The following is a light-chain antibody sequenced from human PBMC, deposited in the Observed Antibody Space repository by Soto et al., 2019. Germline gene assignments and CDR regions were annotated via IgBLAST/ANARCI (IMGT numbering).Light chain of an antibody. CDR3: QQRSNWLT. J-gene: IGKJ4*01. Sequence: EIVLTQSPATLSLSPGERATLSCRASQSVSSYLACYQQKPGQAPRLLIYDASNRATGIPARFSGSGSGTDFTLTIISLEPEDFAVYYCQQRSNWLTFGGGTKVEIK. CDR1: QSVSSY. V-gene: IGKV3-11*01. CDR2: DAS.